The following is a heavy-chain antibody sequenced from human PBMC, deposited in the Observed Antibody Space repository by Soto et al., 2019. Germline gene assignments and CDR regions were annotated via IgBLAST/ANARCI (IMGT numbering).Heavy chain of an antibody. V-gene: IGHV4-30-2*01. J-gene: IGHJ4*02. CDR1: GGYLSRGGYS. D-gene: IGHD2-15*01. CDR2: IYHTGST. CDR3: VRDKGYPTYGGSLFDF. Sequence: PSETLSLTCAVSGGYLSRGGYSWRWIRPPPGKGLEWIGYIYHTGSTYYNPSLKSRVTFSVDTSKNQFSLRLNSVTAADTAVYFCVRDKGYPTYGGSLFDFWGQGTPVTVSS.